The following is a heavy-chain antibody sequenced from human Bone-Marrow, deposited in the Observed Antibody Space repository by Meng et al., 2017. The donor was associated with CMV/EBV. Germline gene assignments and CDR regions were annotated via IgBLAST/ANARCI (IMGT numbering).Heavy chain of an antibody. CDR3: ARIRSHYGSGYYSHDVFDI. V-gene: IGHV3-30-3*01. Sequence: LSLTCAASGFTFSSYAMHWVRQAPGKGLEWVAVISYDGSNKYYADSVKGRFTISRDNSKNTLYLQMNSLRAEDTAVHYCARIRSHYGSGYYSHDVFDIWGQGTMVTVSS. J-gene: IGHJ3*02. CDR1: GFTFSSYA. CDR2: ISYDGSNK. D-gene: IGHD3-10*01.